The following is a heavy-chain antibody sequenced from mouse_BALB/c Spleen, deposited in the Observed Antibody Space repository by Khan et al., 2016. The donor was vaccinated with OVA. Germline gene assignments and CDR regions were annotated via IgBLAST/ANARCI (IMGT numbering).Heavy chain of an antibody. CDR2: IYPGNSDT. CDR1: GYSFTSYL. D-gene: IGHD1-3*01. CDR3: ARGGYSSFSY. J-gene: IGHJ3*01. Sequence: VQLKQSGTVLARPGASMKMSCKASGYSFTSYLIHWVKQRPGQDIEWIGDIYPGNSDTTYNQKFKDKAKLTAGTSANTAYMELSSLTNEDSAVYYCARGGYSSFSYWGQGTLVTVSS. V-gene: IGHV1-5*01.